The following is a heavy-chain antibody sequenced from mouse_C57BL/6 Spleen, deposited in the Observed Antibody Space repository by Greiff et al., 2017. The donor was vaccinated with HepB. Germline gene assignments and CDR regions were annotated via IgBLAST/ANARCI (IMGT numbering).Heavy chain of an antibody. CDR1: GYTFTTYP. V-gene: IGHV1-47*01. J-gene: IGHJ4*01. CDR3: ATLIYYGNYGYAMDY. CDR2: FHPYNDDT. D-gene: IGHD2-1*01. Sequence: VKLQQSGAELVKPGASVKMSCKASGYTFTTYPIEWMKQNHGKSLEWIGNFHPYNDDTKYNEKFKGKATLTLEKSSSTVYLELSRLTSDDSAVYYCATLIYYGNYGYAMDYWGQGTSVTVSS.